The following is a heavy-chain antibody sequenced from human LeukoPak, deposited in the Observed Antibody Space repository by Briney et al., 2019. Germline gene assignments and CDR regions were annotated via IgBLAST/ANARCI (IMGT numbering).Heavy chain of an antibody. D-gene: IGHD3-10*02. CDR3: AELGITMIGGV. V-gene: IGHV3-48*03. J-gene: IGHJ6*04. Sequence: GGSLRLSCAASGFTFSSYEMNWVRQAPGKGLEWVSYISSSGSTMYYADSVKGRFTISRDNAKNPLYLQMNSLRAEDTAVYYCAELGITMIGGVWGKGTTVTISS. CDR2: ISSSGSTM. CDR1: GFTFSSYE.